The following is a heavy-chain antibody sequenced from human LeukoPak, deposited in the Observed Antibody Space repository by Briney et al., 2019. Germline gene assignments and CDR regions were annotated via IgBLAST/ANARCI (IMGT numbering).Heavy chain of an antibody. CDR2: ISGSGGST. CDR1: GFTFSSYA. J-gene: IGHJ4*02. CDR3: ARSWFGERFDY. V-gene: IGHV3-23*01. D-gene: IGHD3-10*01. Sequence: HSGGSLRLSCAASGFTFSSYAMSWVRQAPGKGLEWVSAISGSGGSTYYADSVKGRFTISRDNAKNSLYLQMNSLRAEDTAVYYCARSWFGERFDYWGQGTLVTVSS.